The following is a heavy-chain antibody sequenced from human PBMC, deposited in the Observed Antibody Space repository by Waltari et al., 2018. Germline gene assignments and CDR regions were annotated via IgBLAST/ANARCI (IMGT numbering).Heavy chain of an antibody. CDR1: GDTVTGYY. J-gene: IGHJ4*02. V-gene: IGHV1-2*06. CDR3: ARVQDSSCPTRGLDY. CDR2: INPNSGGT. Sequence: QVQLVQSGAEVKKPGASVKVSCKASGDTVTGYYMHWVRQARGQGLEWMGRINPNSGGTHYAQKFPGRVTMTRDTSISTAYMELSRLSADDTAVYYCARVQDSSCPTRGLDYWGQGTLVTVSS. D-gene: IGHD3-22*01.